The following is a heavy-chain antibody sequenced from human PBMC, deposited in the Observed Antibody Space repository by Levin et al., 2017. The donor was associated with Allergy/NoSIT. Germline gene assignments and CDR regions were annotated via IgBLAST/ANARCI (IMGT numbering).Heavy chain of an antibody. J-gene: IGHJ3*02. D-gene: IGHD3-16*01. CDR1: GFTFSSYS. Sequence: GGSLRLSCAASGFTFSSYSMNWVRQAPGKGLEWVSYISSSSSTIYYADSVKGRFTISRDNAKNSLYLKMIRRRAEDTAVYYCARDSADDYVWGSDLAAGAFDSWGQGTMVTVSS. CDR3: ARDSADDYVWGSDLAAGAFDS. V-gene: IGHV3-48*01. CDR2: ISSSSSTI.